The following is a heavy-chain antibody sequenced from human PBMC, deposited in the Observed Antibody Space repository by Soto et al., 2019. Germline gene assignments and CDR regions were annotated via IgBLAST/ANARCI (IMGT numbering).Heavy chain of an antibody. CDR1: GFTFSNFV. Sequence: GGSLRFSFAFSGFTFSNFVMSWVRQAPGKGLEWVSSISVSGGSTDYADSVKGRFTISRDNSKNMVYLQMNSLRAEDTALYYCAKEEGLRFDYWGQGTLVTVYS. J-gene: IGHJ4*02. V-gene: IGHV3-23*01. D-gene: IGHD4-17*01. CDR2: ISVSGGST. CDR3: AKEEGLRFDY.